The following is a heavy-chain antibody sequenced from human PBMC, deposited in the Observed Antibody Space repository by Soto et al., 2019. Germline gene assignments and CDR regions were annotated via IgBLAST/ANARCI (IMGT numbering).Heavy chain of an antibody. CDR3: ARLGGSYAVTQFDY. V-gene: IGHV4-30-2*01. CDR2: IYHSGST. Sequence: SETLSLTCAVSGGXISSGGYSWSWIRQPPGKGLEWIGYIYHSGSTYYNPSLKSRVTISVDTSKNQFSLKLSSVTAADTAVYYCARLGGSYAVTQFDYWGQGTLVTVSS. D-gene: IGHD1-26*01. J-gene: IGHJ4*02. CDR1: GGXISSGGYS.